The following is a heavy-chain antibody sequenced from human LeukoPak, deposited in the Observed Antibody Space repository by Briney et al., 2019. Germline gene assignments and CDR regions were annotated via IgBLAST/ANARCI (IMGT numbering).Heavy chain of an antibody. Sequence: SETLSLTCTVSSGSITGYYWSWIRQPPGKGLEWIGYVYATGTTNYNPSLKTRATISIDTSKNQLSLTLTSVTAADTAVYYCARSMGGYCSSTTCYAILGLDPWGQGTLVTVSS. CDR3: ARSMGGYCSSTTCYAILGLDP. V-gene: IGHV4-59*01. CDR1: SGSITGYY. D-gene: IGHD2-2*01. CDR2: VYATGTT. J-gene: IGHJ5*02.